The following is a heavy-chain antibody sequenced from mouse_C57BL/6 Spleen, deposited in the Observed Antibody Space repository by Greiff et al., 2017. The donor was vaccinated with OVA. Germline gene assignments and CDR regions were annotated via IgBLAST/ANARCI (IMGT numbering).Heavy chain of an antibody. D-gene: IGHD2-5*01. V-gene: IGHV5-4*01. CDR2: ISDGGSYT. Sequence: DVHLVESGGGLVKPGGSLKLSCAASGFTFSSYAMSWVRQTPEKRLEWVATISDGGSYTYYPDNVKGRFTISRDNAKNNLYLQMSHLKSEDTAMYYCARDRGYSNSFAYWGQGTLVTVSA. CDR3: ARDRGYSNSFAY. J-gene: IGHJ3*01. CDR1: GFTFSSYA.